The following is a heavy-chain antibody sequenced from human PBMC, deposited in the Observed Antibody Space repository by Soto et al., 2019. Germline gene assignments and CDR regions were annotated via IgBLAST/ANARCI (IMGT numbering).Heavy chain of an antibody. CDR2: IIPIFGTA. V-gene: IGHV1-69*13. D-gene: IGHD3-3*01. J-gene: IGHJ6*02. Sequence: SVKVSCKASGGTFSRYAISWVRQAPGQGLEWMGGIIPIFGTANYAQKFQGRVTITADESTSTAYMELSSLRSEDTAVYYCARGGYDFWSGPYKGSYGGMDVWGQGTTVTVSS. CDR3: ARGGYDFWSGPYKGSYGGMDV. CDR1: GGTFSRYA.